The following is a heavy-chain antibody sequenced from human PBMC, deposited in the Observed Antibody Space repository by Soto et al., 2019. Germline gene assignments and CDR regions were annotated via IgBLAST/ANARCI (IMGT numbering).Heavy chain of an antibody. J-gene: IGHJ4*02. Sequence: QVQLQESGPGLVKPSETLSLTCTVSGGSISNYYWSWIRQPPGKGLEWIGYVYYDGFTNYNPSLKSRVTISIDTSKSQFSLRLSSVTAADTAMYYCARGGVAWLQLGYWGQGTLVTVSS. CDR1: GGSISNYY. V-gene: IGHV4-59*01. CDR3: ARGGVAWLQLGY. D-gene: IGHD4-4*01. CDR2: VYYDGFT.